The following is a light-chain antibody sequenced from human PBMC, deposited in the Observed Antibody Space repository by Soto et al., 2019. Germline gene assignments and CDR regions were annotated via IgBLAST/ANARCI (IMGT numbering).Light chain of an antibody. V-gene: IGKV1-5*01. Sequence: DIQMTQSPSTLSGSVGDRVTITCRASQTIGSWLAWYQQKPGKAPKLLIYAASSLQSGVPSRFSGSVSGTEFTLTISSLQSEDFAVYYCQQYSSWLWTFGQGTKVDIK. CDR1: QTIGSW. J-gene: IGKJ1*01. CDR3: QQYSSWLWT. CDR2: AAS.